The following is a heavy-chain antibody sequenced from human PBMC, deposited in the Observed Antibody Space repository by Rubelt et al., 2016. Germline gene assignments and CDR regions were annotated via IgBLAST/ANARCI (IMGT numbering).Heavy chain of an antibody. V-gene: IGHV4-34*01. Sequence: QVQLQQWGAGLLKPSETLSLTCAVYGGSFSGYYWSWIRQPPGKGLEWIGEINHGGSTNYNPSLQSRVTISVDTSKNQFSLKQRSVTAAVTAVYYGARGLFPGIAGLCCWGQGTLVTVSS. CDR2: INHGGST. D-gene: IGHD6-13*01. J-gene: IGHJ4*02. CDR3: ARGLFPGIAGLCC. CDR1: GGSFSGYY.